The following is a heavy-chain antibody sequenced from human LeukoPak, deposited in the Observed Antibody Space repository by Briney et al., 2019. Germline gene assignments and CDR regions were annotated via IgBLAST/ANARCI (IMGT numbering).Heavy chain of an antibody. J-gene: IGHJ4*02. D-gene: IGHD6-13*01. V-gene: IGHV3-21*01. CDR1: GFTFSDYS. CDR2: ISSSSPYI. Sequence: GGSLRLPCAASGFTFSDYSMNWVRQAPGKGLEWVSSISSSSPYIYYADSVKGRFTISRDNAKNSLYLQMNSLRAEDTAVYYCARVYSRVGPFDYWGQGTLVTVSS. CDR3: ARVYSRVGPFDY.